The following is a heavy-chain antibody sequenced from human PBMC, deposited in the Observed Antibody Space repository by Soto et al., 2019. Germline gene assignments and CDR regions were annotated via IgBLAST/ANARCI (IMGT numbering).Heavy chain of an antibody. CDR1: GFTFSSYA. J-gene: IGHJ4*02. D-gene: IGHD3-22*01. Sequence: QVQLVESGGGVVQPGRSLRLSCAASGFTFSSYAMHWVRQAPGKGLEWVAVISYDGSNKYYADSVKGRFTISRDNSKNTLYLQMNSLRAEDTAVYYCARDNSGSCVEYWGQGSLVTVSS. CDR2: ISYDGSNK. V-gene: IGHV3-30-3*01. CDR3: ARDNSGSCVEY.